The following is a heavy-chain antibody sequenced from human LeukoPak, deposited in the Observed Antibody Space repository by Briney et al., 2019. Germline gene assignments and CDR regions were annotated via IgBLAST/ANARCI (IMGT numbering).Heavy chain of an antibody. J-gene: IGHJ4*02. CDR2: IYYSGST. D-gene: IGHD6-19*01. Sequence: KPSETLSLTCTVSGGSINSYYWSWIRQPPGKGLEWIGYIYYSGSTNYNPSLKSRVTISVDTSKNQFSLGLSSVTAADTAVYYCATIAVAGHFDYWGQGTLVTVSS. CDR1: GGSINSYY. CDR3: ATIAVAGHFDY. V-gene: IGHV4-59*08.